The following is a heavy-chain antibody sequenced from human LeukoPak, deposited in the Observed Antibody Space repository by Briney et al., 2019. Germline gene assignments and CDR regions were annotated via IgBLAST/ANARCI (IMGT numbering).Heavy chain of an antibody. J-gene: IGHJ4*02. V-gene: IGHV3-33*01. CDR2: IWYDGSNK. CDR1: GFTFSSYG. CDR3: ARDLASEQLVAMGLHN. Sequence: GRSLRLSCAASGFTFSSYGMHWVRQAPGKGLEWVAVIWYDGSNKYYADSVKGRFTISRDNSKNTLYLQMNSLGAEDTAVYYCARDLASEQLVAMGLHNWGQGTLVTVSS. D-gene: IGHD6-6*01.